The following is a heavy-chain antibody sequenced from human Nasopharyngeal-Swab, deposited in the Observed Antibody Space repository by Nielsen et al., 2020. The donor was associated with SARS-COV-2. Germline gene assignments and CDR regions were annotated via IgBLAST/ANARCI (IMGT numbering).Heavy chain of an antibody. CDR3: AREQLTTLDY. CDR1: GFTFRSYS. Sequence: GESLKISCAASGFTFRSYSMNWVRQAPGKGLEWVSSISSSSSYIYYADSVKGRFTISRDNAKNSLYLQMDSLRAEDTAVYYCAREQLTTLDYWGQGTLVTISS. D-gene: IGHD4-11*01. J-gene: IGHJ4*02. CDR2: ISSSSSYI. V-gene: IGHV3-21*01.